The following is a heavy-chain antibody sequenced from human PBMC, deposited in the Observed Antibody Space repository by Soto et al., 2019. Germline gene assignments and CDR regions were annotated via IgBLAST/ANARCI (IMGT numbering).Heavy chain of an antibody. J-gene: IGHJ2*01. CDR2: ISYDGSKK. Sequence: KGLEWVGVISYDGSKKYYAESVKGRFTISRDNSKNTLYLQMNSLRAEDTAVYYCAKYYRARVLRVPPSYPSRRSADL. CDR3: AKYYRARVLRVPPSYPSRRSADL. V-gene: IGHV3-30*18. D-gene: IGHD3-10*01.